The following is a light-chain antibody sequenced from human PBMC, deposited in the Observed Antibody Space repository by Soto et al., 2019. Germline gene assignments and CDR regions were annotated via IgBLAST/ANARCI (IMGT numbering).Light chain of an antibody. Sequence: QSVLTQPPSASGTPGQRVTISCSGSSSNIGSNTVNWYQQLPGTAPKLLIYSNNQRPSGVPDRFSGSKSGTSASLAISGLESGDEADYYCAAWDDSRVVFGGGTKLTVL. J-gene: IGLJ2*01. CDR3: AAWDDSRVV. V-gene: IGLV1-44*01. CDR2: SNN. CDR1: SSNIGSNT.